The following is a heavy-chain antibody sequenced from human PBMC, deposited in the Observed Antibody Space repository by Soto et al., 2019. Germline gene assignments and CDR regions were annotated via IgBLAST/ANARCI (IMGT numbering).Heavy chain of an antibody. CDR3: ARESHDILTGPPWVWYFDL. CDR2: INDLGFI. D-gene: IGHD3-9*01. J-gene: IGHJ2*01. Sequence: QVQLQQWGAGPLRPLETLSLTCGVSGGSFSGYYWAWIRQSPGKGLEWIGEINDLGFINYNPSLKSRGSISFDTSKNHYSLNLRSVTAADTAVYYCARESHDILTGPPWVWYFDLWGRGTLVTVSS. V-gene: IGHV4-34*01. CDR1: GGSFSGYY.